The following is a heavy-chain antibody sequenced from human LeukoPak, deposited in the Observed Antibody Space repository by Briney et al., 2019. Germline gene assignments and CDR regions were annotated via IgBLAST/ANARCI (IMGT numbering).Heavy chain of an antibody. J-gene: IGHJ4*02. Sequence: GGSLRLSCAASGFTFSSYWMSWVRQAPGKGLEWVANIKQDGSEKYYVDSVKGRFTISRDNAKNSLYLQMNSLRAEDTAVYYCAKHDHVWGSYRYFFDYWGQGTLVTVSS. CDR3: AKHDHVWGSYRYFFDY. D-gene: IGHD3-16*02. CDR2: IKQDGSEK. V-gene: IGHV3-7*01. CDR1: GFTFSSYW.